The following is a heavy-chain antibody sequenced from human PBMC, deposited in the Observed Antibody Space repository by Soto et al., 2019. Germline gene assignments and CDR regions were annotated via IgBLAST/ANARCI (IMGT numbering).Heavy chain of an antibody. Sequence: SETLSLTCTVSGGSISSSSYYWGWIRQPPGKGLEWIGSIYYSGSTYYNPSLKSRVTISVDTSKNQFSLKLSSVTAADTAVYYCARLGPYNWNRPGYYFDYWGQGTLVTVSS. CDR3: ARLGPYNWNRPGYYFDY. CDR1: GGSISSSSYY. J-gene: IGHJ4*02. V-gene: IGHV4-39*01. D-gene: IGHD1-20*01. CDR2: IYYSGST.